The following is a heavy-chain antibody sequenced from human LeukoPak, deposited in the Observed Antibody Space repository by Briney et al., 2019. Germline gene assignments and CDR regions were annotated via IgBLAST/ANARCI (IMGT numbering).Heavy chain of an antibody. V-gene: IGHV4-34*12. CDR3: ASGAWATRLHS. Sequence: SETLSLTCAVSGESLNYYYWSWIRQSPEKGLEWIGEVFDGKTTNYNPSLKSRVTISAVTSSNQFSLNLKSVTAADTAVYYCASGAWATRLHSWAQGTLVIVSS. J-gene: IGHJ4*02. CDR2: VFDGKTT. CDR1: GESLNYYY. D-gene: IGHD5-24*01.